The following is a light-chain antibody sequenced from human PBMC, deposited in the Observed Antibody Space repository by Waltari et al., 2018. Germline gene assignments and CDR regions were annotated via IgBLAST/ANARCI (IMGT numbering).Light chain of an antibody. CDR2: DVS. J-gene: IGLJ2*01. V-gene: IGLV2-14*03. Sequence: QSALTQPASVSGSPGQSLTISCTGTSRHAGGYNPVSWYQPHPGKAPNLMISDVSNRPSGISNRFSGSKSGNTAFLTISGLQAEDEAHYYCSSYTTSFTLVFGGGTKLTVL. CDR1: SRHAGGYNP. CDR3: SSYTTSFTLV.